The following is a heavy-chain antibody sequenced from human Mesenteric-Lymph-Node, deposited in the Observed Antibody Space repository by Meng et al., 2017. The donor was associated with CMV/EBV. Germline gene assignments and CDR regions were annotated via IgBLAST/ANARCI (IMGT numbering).Heavy chain of an antibody. V-gene: IGHV2-26*01. D-gene: IGHD3-3*01. CDR1: GFSLSNARMG. Sequence: SGPTLVKPTETLTLTCTVSGFSLSNARMGVSWIRQPPGKALEWRAHIFSNDEKSYSTSLKSRLTISKDTSKSQVVLTMTNMDPVDTATYYCARIVSDAIFGVVILGGYGMDVWGQGTTVTVSS. CDR2: IFSNDEK. CDR3: ARIVSDAIFGVVILGGYGMDV. J-gene: IGHJ6*02.